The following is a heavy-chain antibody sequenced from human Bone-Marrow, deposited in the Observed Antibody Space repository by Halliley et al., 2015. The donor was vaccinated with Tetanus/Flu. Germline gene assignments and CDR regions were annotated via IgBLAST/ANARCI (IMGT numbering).Heavy chain of an antibody. CDR2: ISISGGDT. V-gene: IGHV3-23*01. J-gene: IGHJ4*02. CDR3: AKDPRSDPDLDY. Sequence: SLRLSCVASHFTFSSYAMSWVRLAPGKGLDWVSTISISGGDTYYADSVKGRFTVSRDNSKNTLYLQMNSLRVEDTALYYCAKDPRSDPDLDYWGQGTLVTVSS. CDR1: HFTFSSYA.